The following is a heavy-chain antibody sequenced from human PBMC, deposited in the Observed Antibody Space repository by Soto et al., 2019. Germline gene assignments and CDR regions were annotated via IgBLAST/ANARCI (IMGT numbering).Heavy chain of an antibody. CDR3: ASIDSSAYLGSRFQLY. CDR2: IYSGGST. Sequence: PGGSLRLSCAASGFTVSNNYMSWVRQAPGKGLEWVSVIYSGGSTYYADSVKGRFTISRDNSKNTLYLQMNSLRAEDTAVYYCASIDSSAYLGSRFQLYWGQGTLVTVSS. D-gene: IGHD3-22*01. J-gene: IGHJ4*02. CDR1: GFTVSNNY. V-gene: IGHV3-53*01.